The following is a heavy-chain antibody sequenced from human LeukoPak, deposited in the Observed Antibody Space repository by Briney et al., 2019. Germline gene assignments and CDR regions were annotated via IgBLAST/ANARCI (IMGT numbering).Heavy chain of an antibody. Sequence: ASVKVSCKASGYTFTGYYMHWVRQAPGQGLEWMGWINPNSGGTNYAQKFQGWVTMTRDTSISTAYMELSRLRSDDTAVYYCAREVRGFISNWFDPWGQGTLVTVSS. V-gene: IGHV1-2*04. CDR1: GYTFTGYY. J-gene: IGHJ5*02. D-gene: IGHD3-10*01. CDR3: AREVRGFISNWFDP. CDR2: INPNSGGT.